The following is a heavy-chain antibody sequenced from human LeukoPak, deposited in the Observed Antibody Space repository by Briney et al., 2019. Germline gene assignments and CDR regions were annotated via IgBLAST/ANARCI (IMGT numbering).Heavy chain of an antibody. D-gene: IGHD3-10*01. V-gene: IGHV4-59*08. CDR2: IYYSGST. CDR3: ARTRGKNYYFDH. CDR1: GGSISSYY. Sequence: SETLSLTCTVSGGSISSYYWSWIRQPPGKGLEWIGYIYYSGSTNYNPSLKSRVTISVDTSKNQFSLKLSSVTAADTAVYYCARTRGKNYYFDHWGQGTLVTVSS. J-gene: IGHJ4*02.